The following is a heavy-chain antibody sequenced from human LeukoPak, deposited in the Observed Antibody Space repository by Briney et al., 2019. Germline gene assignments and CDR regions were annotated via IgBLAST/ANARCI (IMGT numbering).Heavy chain of an antibody. D-gene: IGHD6-19*01. Sequence: GGSLRLSCAASGFTFSSYGMHWVRQAPGKGLEWVAFIRYDGSNKYYADSVKSRFTISRDNSKNTLYLQMNSLRAEDTAVYYCAKDSREYSSGWYNFPFDYWGQGTLVTVSS. J-gene: IGHJ4*02. CDR2: IRYDGSNK. CDR3: AKDSREYSSGWYNFPFDY. CDR1: GFTFSSYG. V-gene: IGHV3-30*02.